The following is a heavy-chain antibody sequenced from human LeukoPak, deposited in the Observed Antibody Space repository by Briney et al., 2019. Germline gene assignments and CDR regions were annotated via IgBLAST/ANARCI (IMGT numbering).Heavy chain of an antibody. J-gene: IGHJ4*02. V-gene: IGHV4-39*01. CDR1: DGSISSSSYY. CDR2: IYYSGST. Sequence: PSETLSLTCTVSDGSISSSSYYWGWIRQPPGKGLEWIGSIYYSGSTYYNPSLKSRVTMSVDTSKNQFSVKVSSVTAADTAVYYCARHIVGATMRIDYWGQGTLVTVFS. D-gene: IGHD1-26*01. CDR3: ARHIVGATMRIDY.